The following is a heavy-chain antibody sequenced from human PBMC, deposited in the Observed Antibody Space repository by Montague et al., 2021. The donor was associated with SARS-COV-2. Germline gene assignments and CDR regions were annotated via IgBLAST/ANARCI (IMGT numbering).Heavy chain of an antibody. CDR2: ISHPGNT. CDR1: GGSFSGYY. CDR3: ARISRNSGVVGVFDI. D-gene: IGHD2-15*01. Sequence: SETLSLTCTVSGGSFSGYYWSWIRQPPGKGLEWIGYISHPGNTKYNPSLKGPVTISADTPKNQFSLRLRSVTAADTAVYYCARISRNSGVVGVFDIWGQGTLVTVSS. J-gene: IGHJ3*02. V-gene: IGHV4-59*01.